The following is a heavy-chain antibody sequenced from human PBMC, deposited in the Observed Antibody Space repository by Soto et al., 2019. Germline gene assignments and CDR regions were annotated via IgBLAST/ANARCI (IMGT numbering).Heavy chain of an antibody. D-gene: IGHD3-22*01. CDR3: ARASQDNSSGYYPFDY. J-gene: IGHJ4*02. Sequence: SETLSLTCAVYGGSFSGYYWSWIRQPPGKGLEWIGEINHSGSTNYNPSLKSRVTIPVDTSKNQFSLKLSSVTAADTAVYYCARASQDNSSGYYPFDYWGQGTLVTVSS. V-gene: IGHV4-34*01. CDR1: GGSFSGYY. CDR2: INHSGST.